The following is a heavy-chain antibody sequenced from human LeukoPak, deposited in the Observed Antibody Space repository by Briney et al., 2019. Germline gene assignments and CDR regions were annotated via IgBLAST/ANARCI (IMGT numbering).Heavy chain of an antibody. CDR3: AREGVGSSGYYRNWFDP. V-gene: IGHV4-59*01. CDR2: IYYSGST. CDR1: GGSISSYY. Sequence: SETLSLTCTVSGGSISSYYWSWLRQPPGKGLEWIGYIYYSGSTNYSPSLKSRVTISVDTSKNQFSLKLSSVTAADTAVYYCAREGVGSSGYYRNWFDPWGQGTLVTVSS. J-gene: IGHJ5*02. D-gene: IGHD3-22*01.